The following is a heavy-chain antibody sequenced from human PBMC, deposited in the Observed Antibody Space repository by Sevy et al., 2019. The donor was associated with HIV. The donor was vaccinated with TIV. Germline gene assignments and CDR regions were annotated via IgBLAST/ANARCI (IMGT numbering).Heavy chain of an antibody. Sequence: ASVKVSCKASGYTSTSYGISWVRQAPGQGLEWMGWISAYNGNTNYAQKLQGRVTMTTDTSTSTAYMELRSLRSDDTAVYYCAREGGLDDSSGYWYFDLWGRGTLVTVSS. CDR1: GYTSTSYG. CDR3: AREGGLDDSSGYWYFDL. D-gene: IGHD3-22*01. CDR2: ISAYNGNT. V-gene: IGHV1-18*04. J-gene: IGHJ2*01.